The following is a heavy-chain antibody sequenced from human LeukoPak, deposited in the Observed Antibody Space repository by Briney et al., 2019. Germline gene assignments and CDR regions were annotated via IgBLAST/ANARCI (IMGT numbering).Heavy chain of an antibody. CDR1: GFTFSTYA. V-gene: IGHV3-23*01. CDR3: AKGGSPSCYSSSGY. Sequence: GGSLRLSCAASGFTFSTYAMSWVRQAPGKGLEWVAAICGSDGSRYYADSVKGRFTISRDTSKNTLYMQMNRMRGEDTAVYYCAKGGSPSCYSSSGYWGQGTLVTVSS. D-gene: IGHD2-2*01. CDR2: ICGSDGSR. J-gene: IGHJ4*02.